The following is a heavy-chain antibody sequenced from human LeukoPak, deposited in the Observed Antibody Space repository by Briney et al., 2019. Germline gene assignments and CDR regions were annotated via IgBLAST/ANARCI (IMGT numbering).Heavy chain of an antibody. CDR2: ISSRSSTI. V-gene: IGHV3-48*01. J-gene: IGHJ4*02. Sequence: GGSLRLSCAASGFTFSSYSMNWVRQAPGKGLEWVSYISSRSSTIYYADSVKGRFTISRDNATNSLYLQMNSLRAEDTAVYYCARGAGSGRNHFDYWGQGTLVTVSS. CDR3: ARGAGSGRNHFDY. D-gene: IGHD6-19*01. CDR1: GFTFSSYS.